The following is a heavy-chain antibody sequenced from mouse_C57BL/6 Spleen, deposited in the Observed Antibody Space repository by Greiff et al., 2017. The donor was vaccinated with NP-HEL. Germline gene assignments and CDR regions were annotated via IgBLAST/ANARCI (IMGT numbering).Heavy chain of an antibody. J-gene: IGHJ2*01. D-gene: IGHD2-2*01. V-gene: IGHV1-64*01. CDR3: ARWGLPNYFDY. Sequence: QVHVKQPGAELVKPGASVKLSCKASGYTFTSYWMHWVKQRPGQGLEWIGMIHPNSGSTNYNEKFKSKATLTVDKSSSTAYMQLSSLTSEDSAVYYCARWGLPNYFDYWGQGTTLTVSS. CDR2: IHPNSGST. CDR1: GYTFTSYW.